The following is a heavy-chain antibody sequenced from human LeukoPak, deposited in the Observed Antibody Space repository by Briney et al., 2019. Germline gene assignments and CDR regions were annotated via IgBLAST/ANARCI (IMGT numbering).Heavy chain of an antibody. CDR3: ARGRGYDILTGYHDAFDI. D-gene: IGHD3-9*01. J-gene: IGHJ3*02. CDR2: INPNSGGT. V-gene: IGHV1-2*02. CDR1: GYTFTGYY. Sequence: GASVKVSCKASGYTFTGYYMHWVRQAPGQGLEWMGWINPNSGGTNYTQKFQGRVTMTRDTSISTAYMELSRLRSEDTAVYYCARGRGYDILTGYHDAFDIWGQGTMVTVSS.